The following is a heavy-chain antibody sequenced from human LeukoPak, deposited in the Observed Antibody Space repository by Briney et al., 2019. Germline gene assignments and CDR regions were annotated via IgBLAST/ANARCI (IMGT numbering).Heavy chain of an antibody. Sequence: SQTLSLTCTVSGGSISSGSYSWSWIRQPAGKGLEWIGRIYPSGSTNYNPSLKSRVTISVDTSKNQFSLKLSSVTAADTAVYYCARGFAERYYYYYYMDVWGKGTTVTVSS. V-gene: IGHV4-61*02. D-gene: IGHD3-10*01. CDR3: ARGFAERYYYYYYMDV. CDR2: IYPSGST. CDR1: GGSISSGSYS. J-gene: IGHJ6*03.